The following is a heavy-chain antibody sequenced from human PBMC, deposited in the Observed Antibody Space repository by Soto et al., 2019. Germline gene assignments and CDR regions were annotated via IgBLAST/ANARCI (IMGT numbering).Heavy chain of an antibody. Sequence: GASVKVSCKVSGYTLTELSMHWVRQAPGKGLEWMGGFDPEDGETIYAQKFQGRVTMTEGTSTDTAYMELSSLRSEDTAVYYCATGRVKFWGSGSYDEGDYWGQGTLVTVSS. CDR1: GYTLTELS. CDR3: ATGRVKFWGSGSYDEGDY. CDR2: FDPEDGET. D-gene: IGHD1-26*01. V-gene: IGHV1-24*01. J-gene: IGHJ4*02.